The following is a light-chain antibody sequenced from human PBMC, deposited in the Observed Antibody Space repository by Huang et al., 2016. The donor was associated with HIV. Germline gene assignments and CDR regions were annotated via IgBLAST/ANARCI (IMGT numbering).Light chain of an antibody. CDR1: QSITTY. CDR3: QQSYSIPWT. Sequence: IQLPQSPSSLPAFVGDRVTITCRASQSITTYLNWYQQKIGESSKLLIYAASILQSGVPLRFGGSESGTNFSLTITNLQAEDFAVYCCQQSYSIPWTFGQGTRVEI. V-gene: IGKV1-39*01. CDR2: AAS. J-gene: IGKJ1*01.